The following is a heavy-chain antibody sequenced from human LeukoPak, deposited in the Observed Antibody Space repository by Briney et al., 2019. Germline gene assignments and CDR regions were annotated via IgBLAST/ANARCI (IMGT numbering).Heavy chain of an antibody. J-gene: IGHJ6*02. CDR1: GGSISSYY. Sequence: PSETLSLTCTVSGGSISSYYWSWIRQPAGKGLEWIGRIYTSGSTNYNPSLKSRVTMSVDTSKNQFSLKLSSVTAADTAVYYCARDGGSGGYSYYYYGMDVWGQGTTVTVSS. CDR2: IYTSGST. D-gene: IGHD3-10*01. V-gene: IGHV4-4*07. CDR3: ARDGGSGGYSYYYYGMDV.